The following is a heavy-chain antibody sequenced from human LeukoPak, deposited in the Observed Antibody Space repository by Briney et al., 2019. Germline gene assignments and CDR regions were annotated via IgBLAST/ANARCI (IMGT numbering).Heavy chain of an antibody. CDR3: ARSGDY. D-gene: IGHD3-10*01. Sequence: SVKVSCKASGGTFSSYAISWVRQAPGQGLEWMGRIIPILGIANYAQKFQGRVTMTRDTSTSTVYMELSSLRSEDTAVYYCARSGDYWGQGTLVTVSS. V-gene: IGHV1-69*04. J-gene: IGHJ4*02. CDR2: IIPILGIA. CDR1: GGTFSSYA.